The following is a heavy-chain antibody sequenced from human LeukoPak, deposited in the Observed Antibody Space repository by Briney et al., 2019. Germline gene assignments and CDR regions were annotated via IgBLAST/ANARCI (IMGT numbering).Heavy chain of an antibody. CDR3: ARVHCSGGSCYSDY. Sequence: ASVKVSCKASGYTFTGYYMHWARQAPGQGLEWMVWINPNSGGTNYAQKFQGRVTMTRDTSISTAYMELSRLRSDDTAVYYCARVHCSGGSCYSDYWGQGTLVTVSS. J-gene: IGHJ4*02. D-gene: IGHD2-15*01. V-gene: IGHV1-2*02. CDR2: INPNSGGT. CDR1: GYTFTGYY.